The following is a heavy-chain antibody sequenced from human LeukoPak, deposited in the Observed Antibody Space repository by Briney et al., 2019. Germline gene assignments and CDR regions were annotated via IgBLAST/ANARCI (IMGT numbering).Heavy chain of an antibody. CDR2: IYSGGST. D-gene: IGHD5-18*01. CDR1: GFTVSSNY. CDR3: AREGGYSHYFDY. Sequence: GGSLRLSCAASGFTVSSNYMSWVRQAPGKGLEWISVIYSGGSTYYADSVKGRFTISRDNSKNTLYLQMNSLRAEDTAVYYCAREGGYSHYFDYWGQGTLVTVSS. V-gene: IGHV3-53*01. J-gene: IGHJ4*02.